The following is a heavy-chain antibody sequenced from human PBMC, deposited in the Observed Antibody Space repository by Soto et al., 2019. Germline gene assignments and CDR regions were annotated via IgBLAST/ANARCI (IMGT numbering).Heavy chain of an antibody. J-gene: IGHJ4*02. D-gene: IGHD1-7*01. V-gene: IGHV3-15*01. CDR2: IKTKSDGATT. CDR1: GFTFSNAW. Sequence: LRLSCAASGFTFSNAWMNWVRQAPGKGLEWVGRIKTKSDGATTDYAAPVKGRFAISRDDSRNTLYLQMNSLKAEDTAVYYCTALTGTTMALDYWGQGTLVTVSS. CDR3: TALTGTTMALDY.